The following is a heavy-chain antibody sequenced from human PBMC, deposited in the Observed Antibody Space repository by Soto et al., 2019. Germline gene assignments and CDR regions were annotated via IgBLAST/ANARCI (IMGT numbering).Heavy chain of an antibody. CDR2: IKGEADGGTT. CDR1: GFSFSNAW. Sequence: GGSLGLSCAASGFSFSNAWMSWVRQAPGKGLEWVGRIKGEADGGTTDYAAPVKGRITISRDHSKDTLYLQMNTLKTEDTVVYYCPTVLSNGYYNFDYRRQGTPVTVS. V-gene: IGHV3-15*01. D-gene: IGHD3-22*01. J-gene: IGHJ4*02. CDR3: PTVLSNGYYNFDY.